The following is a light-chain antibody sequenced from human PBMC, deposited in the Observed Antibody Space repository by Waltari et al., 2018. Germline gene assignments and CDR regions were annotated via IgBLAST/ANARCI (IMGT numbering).Light chain of an antibody. CDR1: QSVSTPF. Sequence: VLTQSPDTLSLSPGERATLSCRASQSVSTPFFLWYQQKPGQPPRLPIFATSSRATGIPDRFSGSGSGTDFTLPISRREPEVFAVYSCQQYGTLPATFGGGTKVEIK. J-gene: IGKJ4*01. V-gene: IGKV3-20*01. CDR3: QQYGTLPAT. CDR2: ATS.